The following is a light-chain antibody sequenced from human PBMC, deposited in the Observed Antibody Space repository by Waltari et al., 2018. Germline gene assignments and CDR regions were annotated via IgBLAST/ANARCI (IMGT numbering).Light chain of an antibody. CDR2: LNSDGSH. CDR3: QTWGTVL. Sequence: QLVLTQSPSASASLGASVKLTCPLSSGHSRYAIAWHQQQPEKGPRFLMKLNSDGSHSKGDGILDRFSGSSSGAERYLTISSLQSEDEADYYCQTWGTVLFGGGTKLTVL. J-gene: IGLJ2*01. V-gene: IGLV4-69*01. CDR1: SGHSRYA.